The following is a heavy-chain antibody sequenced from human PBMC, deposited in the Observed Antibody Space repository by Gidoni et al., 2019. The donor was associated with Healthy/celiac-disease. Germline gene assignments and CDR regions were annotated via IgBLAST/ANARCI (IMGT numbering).Heavy chain of an antibody. CDR1: GYSLTSYW. CDR2: IYPGDSDT. CDR3: ARQLGVCSSTSCYEGWFDP. D-gene: IGHD2-2*01. V-gene: IGHV5-51*01. Sequence: EVQLVQSGAEVKKPGESLKISGKGSGYSLTSYWIGWVRQMPGKGLEWMGIIYPGDSDTRYSPSFQGQVTISAAKSIRTAYLQWSSLKSSDTAMYYCARQLGVCSSTSCYEGWFDPWGQGTLVTVSS. J-gene: IGHJ5*02.